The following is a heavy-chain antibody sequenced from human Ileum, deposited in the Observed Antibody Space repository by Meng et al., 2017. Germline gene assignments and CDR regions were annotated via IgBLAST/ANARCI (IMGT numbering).Heavy chain of an antibody. Sequence: QGQLVQSGAEVKKPGASVRVSCKASGSTFTGYYIHWVRQSPGQGLEWMAWFNPNTGDTNYAQNFQGRVTVTGDTSISTVYMDLNRLTSDDTAVYYCARDLTNEASSDSWGQGTLVTVSS. J-gene: IGHJ4*02. CDR1: GSTFTGYY. D-gene: IGHD2-8*01. V-gene: IGHV1-2*02. CDR2: FNPNTGDT. CDR3: ARDLTNEASSDS.